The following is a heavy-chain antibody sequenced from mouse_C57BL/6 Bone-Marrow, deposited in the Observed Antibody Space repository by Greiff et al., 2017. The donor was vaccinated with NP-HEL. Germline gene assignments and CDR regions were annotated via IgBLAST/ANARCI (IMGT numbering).Heavy chain of an antibody. V-gene: IGHV5-16*01. D-gene: IGHD2-3*01. Sequence: EVNVVESEGGLVQPGSSMKLSCTASGFTFSDYYMAWVRQVPEKGLEWVANINYDGSSTYYLDSLKSRFIISRDNAKNILYLQMSSLKSEDTATYYCAREGWDGYWYYFDYWGQGTTLTVSS. J-gene: IGHJ2*01. CDR1: GFTFSDYY. CDR2: INYDGSST. CDR3: AREGWDGYWYYFDY.